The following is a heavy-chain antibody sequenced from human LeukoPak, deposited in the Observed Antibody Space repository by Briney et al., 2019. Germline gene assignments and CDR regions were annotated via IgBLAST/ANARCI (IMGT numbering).Heavy chain of an antibody. CDR1: GFTFSSYW. CDR2: IKQDGNEK. V-gene: IGHV3-7*04. Sequence: GGSLRLSCAASGFTFSSYWMTWVRQAPGKGLEWVANIKQDGNEKYYVDSVQGRFTISRDNAKNSLYLQMNSLRAEDTAVYYCAREYYYGSGSYYNGYWGQGTLVTVSS. D-gene: IGHD3-10*01. CDR3: AREYYYGSGSYYNGY. J-gene: IGHJ4*02.